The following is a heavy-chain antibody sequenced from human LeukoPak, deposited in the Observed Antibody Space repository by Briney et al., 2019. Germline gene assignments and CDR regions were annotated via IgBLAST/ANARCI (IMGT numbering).Heavy chain of an antibody. D-gene: IGHD3-22*01. J-gene: IGHJ2*01. Sequence: GGSLRLSCAASGFTFSSYSMNWVRQAPGKGLEWVSSISGSSSYIYYVDSVKGRFTVSRDNAKNSLYLQMNSLRAEDTAVYYCAGSDTIGYLPREWDYWYFDLWGRGTLVTVSS. V-gene: IGHV3-21*01. CDR2: ISGSSSYI. CDR1: GFTFSSYS. CDR3: AGSDTIGYLPREWDYWYFDL.